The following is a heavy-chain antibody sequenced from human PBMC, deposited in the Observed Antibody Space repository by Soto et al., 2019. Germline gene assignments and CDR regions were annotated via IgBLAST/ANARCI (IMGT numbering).Heavy chain of an antibody. V-gene: IGHV1-69*06. CDR1: GGTFSTNP. J-gene: IGHJ4*02. D-gene: IGHD2-15*01. CDR2: TGSGTGPG. CDR3: ARRDSGGFYSYFDS. Sequence: QVQLVQSGAEVKKPGSSVKVSCKASGGTFSTNPISWVRQAPGQGLEWMGGTGSGTGPGNHAQKFQGRRKITVDKSTSTVYMELSSLSSEDTAVYYCARRDSGGFYSYFDSWGQGTLVTVSS.